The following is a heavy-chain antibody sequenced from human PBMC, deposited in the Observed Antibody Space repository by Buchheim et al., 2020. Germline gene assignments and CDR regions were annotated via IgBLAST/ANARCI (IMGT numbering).Heavy chain of an antibody. V-gene: IGHV3-23*04. CDR3: AKGSRGYTNYYFDY. Sequence: EVQLVDSGGGLVQPGESLRLSCAASGFSFSGYAMSWVRQAPGQGLEWVSSISGSGATTFNADSVKGRFTISSDNSTNMPYLQRNSRRAEDTAVYFGAKGSRGYTNYYFDYWGQGTL. CDR1: GFSFSGYA. D-gene: IGHD4-11*01. J-gene: IGHJ4*02. CDR2: ISGSGATT.